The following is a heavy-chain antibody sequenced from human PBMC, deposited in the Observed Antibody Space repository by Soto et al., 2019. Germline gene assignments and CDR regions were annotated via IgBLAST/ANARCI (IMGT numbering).Heavy chain of an antibody. CDR2: ISSNGGST. J-gene: IGHJ4*02. D-gene: IGHD5-18*01. CDR1: GFTFSSYA. Sequence: GGSLRLSCSASGFTFSSYAMHWVRQAPGKGLEYVSAISSNGGSTYYADSVKGRFTISRDNSKNTLYLQMSSLRAEDTAVYYCVKSDRGYSYVFDYWGQGTLVTVSS. CDR3: VKSDRGYSYVFDY. V-gene: IGHV3-64D*08.